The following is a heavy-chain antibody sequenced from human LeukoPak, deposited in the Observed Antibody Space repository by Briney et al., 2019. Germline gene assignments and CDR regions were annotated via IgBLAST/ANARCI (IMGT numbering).Heavy chain of an antibody. D-gene: IGHD6-13*01. CDR3: AKDVEQQLVIDY. CDR1: GFTFSSYG. V-gene: IGHV3-30*02. Sequence: GGSLRLXCAASGFTFSSYGMHWVRLAPGKGLDAVAFIRYDGSNKYYADSVKGRFTISRDNSKNTLYLQMNSLRAEDTAVYYCAKDVEQQLVIDYWGQGTLVTVSS. J-gene: IGHJ4*02. CDR2: IRYDGSNK.